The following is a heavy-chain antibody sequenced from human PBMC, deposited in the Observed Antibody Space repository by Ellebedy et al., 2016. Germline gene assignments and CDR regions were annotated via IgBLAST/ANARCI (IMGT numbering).Heavy chain of an antibody. Sequence: LRLXXAVSGGSISSGGYSWSWIRQPPGKGLEWIGYIYHSGSTYYNPSLKSRVTISVDRSKNQFSLKLSSVTAADTAVYYCARANGDYFDYWGQGTLVTVSS. CDR3: ARANGDYFDY. CDR1: GGSISSGGYS. J-gene: IGHJ4*02. V-gene: IGHV4-30-2*01. D-gene: IGHD4-17*01. CDR2: IYHSGST.